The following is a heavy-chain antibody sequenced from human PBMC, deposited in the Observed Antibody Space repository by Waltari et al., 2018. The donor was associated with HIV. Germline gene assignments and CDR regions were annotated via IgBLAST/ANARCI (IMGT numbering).Heavy chain of an antibody. D-gene: IGHD3-22*01. CDR3: TTDPPPYYYDTSGEGY. CDR2: IKSETGGGTT. V-gene: IGHV3-15*01. Sequence: EVQLVESGGGLVKPGGSLRLSCAASGFTFGNAWMTWVSQAPGKGLEWVGRIKSETGGGTTDYAAPVKGRFTISRDDSKNTLYLQMNSLKHEDTAVYYCTTDPPPYYYDTSGEGYWGQGTLVTVSS. CDR1: GFTFGNAW. J-gene: IGHJ4*02.